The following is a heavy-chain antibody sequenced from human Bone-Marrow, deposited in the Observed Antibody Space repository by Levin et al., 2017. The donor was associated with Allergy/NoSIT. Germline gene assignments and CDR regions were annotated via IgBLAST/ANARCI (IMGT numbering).Heavy chain of an antibody. Sequence: PGGSLRLSCAASGFIFSNSWMAWVRQAPGKGLEWVANTKQDGTEKNYADSVKGRFTISRDNAKNSLYLQMDSLRVEDTAVFYCVRHGFYNFDYWGQGTLVIVSS. CDR3: VRHGFYNFDY. CDR2: TKQDGTEK. D-gene: IGHD3-3*01. V-gene: IGHV3-7*01. CDR1: GFIFSNSW. J-gene: IGHJ4*02.